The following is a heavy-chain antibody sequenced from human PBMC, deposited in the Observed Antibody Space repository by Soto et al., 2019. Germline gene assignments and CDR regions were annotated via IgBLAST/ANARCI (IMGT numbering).Heavy chain of an antibody. D-gene: IGHD3-22*01. CDR3: ARGGSGYVWFNEF. Sequence: QEPLVQSGAEVKEPGSSVKVSCKASGGLFSSYAISWVRQAPGQGLEWMGGIIPVFATAYYAQKFQGRVTITADESTNTAYMELSSLRSEDTAMYYCARGGSGYVWFNEFWGQGSLVTVSS. V-gene: IGHV1-69*01. J-gene: IGHJ4*02. CDR2: IIPVFATA. CDR1: GGLFSSYA.